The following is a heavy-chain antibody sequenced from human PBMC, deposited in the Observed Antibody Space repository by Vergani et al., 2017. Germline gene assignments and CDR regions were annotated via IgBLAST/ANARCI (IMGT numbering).Heavy chain of an antibody. CDR2: ISSSSSYI. J-gene: IGHJ4*02. CDR3: AREASGDYGSSFDY. Sequence: EVQLVESGGGLVKPGGSLRLSCAASGFTFSSYSMNWVRQAPGKGLEWVSSISSSSSYIYYADSVKGRFTISRDNAKNSLYLQMNSLRAEDTAVYYCAREASGDYGSSFDYWGQGTLVTVSS. V-gene: IGHV3-21*01. D-gene: IGHD4-17*01. CDR1: GFTFSSYS.